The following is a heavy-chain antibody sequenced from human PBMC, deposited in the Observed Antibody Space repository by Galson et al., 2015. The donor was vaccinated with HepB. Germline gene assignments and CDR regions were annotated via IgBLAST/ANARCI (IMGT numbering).Heavy chain of an antibody. V-gene: IGHV3-48*03. CDR2: ISSSGSTI. CDR3: ARALYSSSWYGPPGEFDY. Sequence: SLRLSCAASGFTFSSYEMNWVRQAPGKGLEWVSYISSSGSTIYYADSVKGRFTISRDNAKNSLYLQMNSLRAEDTAVYYCARALYSSSWYGPPGEFDYWGQGTLVTVSS. D-gene: IGHD6-13*01. J-gene: IGHJ4*02. CDR1: GFTFSSYE.